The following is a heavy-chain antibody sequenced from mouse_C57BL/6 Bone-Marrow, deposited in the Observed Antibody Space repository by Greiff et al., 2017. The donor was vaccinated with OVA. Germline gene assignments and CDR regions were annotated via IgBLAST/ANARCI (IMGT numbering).Heavy chain of an antibody. CDR1: GFTFSSYG. CDR3: ARGNDGIDY. Sequence: DVHLVESGGDLVKPGGSLKLSCAASGFTFSSYGMSWVRQTPDKRLEWVATISSGGSYTYYPDSVKGRFTISRDNAKNTLYLQMSSLKSEDTAMYYCARGNDGIDYWGQGTTLTVSS. V-gene: IGHV5-6*01. D-gene: IGHD2-12*01. CDR2: ISSGGSYT. J-gene: IGHJ2*01.